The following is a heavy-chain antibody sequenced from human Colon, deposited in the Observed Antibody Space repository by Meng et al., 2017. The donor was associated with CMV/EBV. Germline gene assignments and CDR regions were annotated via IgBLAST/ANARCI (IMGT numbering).Heavy chain of an antibody. CDR1: GFTFSDYY. J-gene: IGHJ3*02. CDR3: ARGRSSGARNAFDI. D-gene: IGHD3-10*01. Sequence: GGSLRLSCAASGFTFSDYYMNWIRQAPGEGLQWLSYISGSGTTIYFADSVKGRFSISRDNSKNSLFLQMNSLRAEDSAVYYCARGRSSGARNAFDIWGQGTMVTVSS. CDR2: ISGSGTTI. V-gene: IGHV3-11*01.